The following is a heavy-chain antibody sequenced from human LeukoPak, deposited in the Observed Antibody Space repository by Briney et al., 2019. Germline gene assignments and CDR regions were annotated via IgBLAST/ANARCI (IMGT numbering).Heavy chain of an antibody. CDR1: GGSISSYY. CDR3: ARSSNSESYMAPFDY. D-gene: IGHD1-26*01. CDR2: IYISGST. J-gene: IGHJ4*02. Sequence: SETLSLTCTVSGGSISSYYWSWIRQPAGKGLEWIGRIYISGSTSYNPSLKSRVTMSVDTSKNQFSLKVSSLTAADTAVYYCARSSNSESYMAPFDYWGQGTLVTVSS. V-gene: IGHV4-4*07.